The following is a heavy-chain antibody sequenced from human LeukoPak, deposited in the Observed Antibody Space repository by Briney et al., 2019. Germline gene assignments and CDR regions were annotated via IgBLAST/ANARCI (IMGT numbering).Heavy chain of an antibody. CDR3: AQIFRIAVAGTGFDY. D-gene: IGHD6-19*01. CDR1: GFTFSSYA. CDR2: ISGSGGST. V-gene: IGHV3-23*01. Sequence: GGSLRLSCAASGFTFSSYAMSWVRQAPGKGLEWVSAISGSGGSTYYADSVKGRFTISRDNSKNTLYLQMDSLRAEDTAVYYCAQIFRIAVAGTGFDYWGEGTLVTVSS. J-gene: IGHJ4*02.